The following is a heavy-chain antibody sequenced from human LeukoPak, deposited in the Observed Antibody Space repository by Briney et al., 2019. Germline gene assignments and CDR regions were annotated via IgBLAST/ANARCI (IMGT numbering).Heavy chain of an antibody. J-gene: IGHJ4*02. CDR3: AKEGSSGWYSALGY. CDR1: GFTSNTYA. D-gene: IGHD6-19*01. Sequence: GGSLRLSCAASGFTSNTYAMSWVRQAPGKGLEWVSGIGGGDDIHYADSVKGRFTVSRDDSKNTLYLQMNSLRAEDTAVYYCAKEGSSGWYSALGYWGQGTLVTVSS. V-gene: IGHV3-23*01. CDR2: IGGGDDI.